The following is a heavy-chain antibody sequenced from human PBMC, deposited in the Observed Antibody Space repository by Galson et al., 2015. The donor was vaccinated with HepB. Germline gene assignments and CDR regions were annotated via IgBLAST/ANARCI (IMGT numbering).Heavy chain of an antibody. CDR1: GFTFSNAW. J-gene: IGHJ4*02. D-gene: IGHD6-13*01. CDR2: IKSKTDGGTT. V-gene: IGHV3-15*01. Sequence: SLRLSCAASGFTFSNAWMSWVRQAPGKGLEWVGRIKSKTDGGTTDYAAPVKGRFTISRDDSKNTLYLQMNSLKTEDTAVYYCTTAKQLVVKDYWGQGTLVTVSS. CDR3: TTAKQLVVKDY.